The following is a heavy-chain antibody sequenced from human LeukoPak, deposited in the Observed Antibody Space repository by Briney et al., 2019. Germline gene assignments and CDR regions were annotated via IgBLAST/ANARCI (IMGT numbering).Heavy chain of an antibody. D-gene: IGHD5-24*01. CDR3: ARQAKVEMATIEDY. V-gene: IGHV5-51*01. Sequence: GESLKISCKGSGYSFTSYWIGWVGQMPGKGLDWLGIIYPGDSDTRYSPSFQGHVTISADKSISTAYLQWSSLKASDTAMYYCARQAKVEMATIEDYWGQGTLVTVSS. CDR2: IYPGDSDT. J-gene: IGHJ4*02. CDR1: GYSFTSYW.